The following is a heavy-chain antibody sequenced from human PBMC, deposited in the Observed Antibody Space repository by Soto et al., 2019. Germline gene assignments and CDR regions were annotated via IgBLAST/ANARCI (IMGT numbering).Heavy chain of an antibody. CDR2: ISAYNGNT. J-gene: IGHJ5*02. V-gene: IGHV1-18*04. CDR3: ARDKYCSGGSCYNWFDP. Sequence: ASVKVSCKASGYTFTSYGISWVRQAPGQGLEWMGWISAYNGNTNYAQKLQGRVTMTTDTSTSTAYMELRSLRSDDTAVYYCARDKYCSGGSCYNWFDPWGQGTLVTVS. CDR1: GYTFTSYG. D-gene: IGHD2-15*01.